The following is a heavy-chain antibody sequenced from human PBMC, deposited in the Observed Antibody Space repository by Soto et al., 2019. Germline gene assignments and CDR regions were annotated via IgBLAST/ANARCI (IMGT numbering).Heavy chain of an antibody. CDR1: GFVFSDYY. D-gene: IGHD3-22*01. V-gene: IGHV3-11*06. Sequence: QVQLVESGGGLVRPGGSLRLSCRASGFVFSDYYMSWIRQAPGKGLEWLAFISAPGTYTNYADFVQGRFTISRDNDRNSVDLQMDGLRGEDTAVYYCTRDIPYFYDITGYPKDWGQGIQVTVSS. J-gene: IGHJ4*02. CDR3: TRDIPYFYDITGYPKD. CDR2: ISAPGTYT.